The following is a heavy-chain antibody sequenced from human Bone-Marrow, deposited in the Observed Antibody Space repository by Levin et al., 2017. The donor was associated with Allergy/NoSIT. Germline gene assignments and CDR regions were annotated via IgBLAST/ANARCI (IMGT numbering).Heavy chain of an antibody. Sequence: GSLRLSCTVSGGSISSYYWSWIRQPPGKGLEWIGYIYYSGSTNYNPSLKSRVTVSVDTSKNQFSLKLSSVTAADTAVYYCAREGRSYYGSGNGFQHWGQGTLVTVSS. CDR1: GGSISSYY. J-gene: IGHJ1*01. D-gene: IGHD3-10*01. CDR3: AREGRSYYGSGNGFQH. CDR2: IYYSGST. V-gene: IGHV4-59*01.